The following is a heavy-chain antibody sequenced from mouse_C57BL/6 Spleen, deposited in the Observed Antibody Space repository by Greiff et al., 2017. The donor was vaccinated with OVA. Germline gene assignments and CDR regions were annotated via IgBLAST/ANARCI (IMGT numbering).Heavy chain of an antibody. CDR2: IWRGGST. CDR3: AKENYGSSSYWYFDV. Sequence: VNVVESGPGLVQPSQSLSITCTVSGFSLTSYGVHWVRQSPGKGLEWLGVIWRGGSTDYNAAFMSRLSITKDNSKSQVFFKMNSLQADDTAIYYCAKENYGSSSYWYFDVWGTGTTVTVSS. D-gene: IGHD1-1*01. J-gene: IGHJ1*03. V-gene: IGHV2-5*01. CDR1: GFSLTSYG.